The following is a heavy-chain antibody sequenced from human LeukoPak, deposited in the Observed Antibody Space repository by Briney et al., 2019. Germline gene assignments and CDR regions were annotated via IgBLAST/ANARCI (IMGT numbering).Heavy chain of an antibody. CDR2: ISSSSSYI. J-gene: IGHJ4*02. CDR1: GFTFSSYS. CDR3: ARSDVLRYFDWQNYFDY. D-gene: IGHD3-9*01. Sequence: PGGSLRLSCAASGFTFSSYSMNWVRQAPGKGLEWVSSISSSSSYIYYADSVKGRFTISRDNAKNSLYLQMNSLRAEDTAVYYCARSDVLRYFDWQNYFDYWGQGTLVTVSS. V-gene: IGHV3-21*01.